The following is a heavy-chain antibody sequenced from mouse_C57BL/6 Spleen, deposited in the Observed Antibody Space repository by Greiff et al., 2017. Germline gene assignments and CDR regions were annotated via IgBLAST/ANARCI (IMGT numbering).Heavy chain of an antibody. CDR1: GYTFTSYW. CDR2: IDPSDSET. D-gene: IGHD1-1*01. Sequence: QVQLQQPGAELVRPGSSVKLSCKASGYTFTSYWMHWVKQRPIQGLEWIGNIDPSDSETNYNQKFKDKATLTVDKSSSTAYMQPSSLTSEDSAVYYCARSYGSTYWFAYWGQGTLVTVSA. CDR3: ARSYGSTYWFAY. V-gene: IGHV1-52*01. J-gene: IGHJ3*01.